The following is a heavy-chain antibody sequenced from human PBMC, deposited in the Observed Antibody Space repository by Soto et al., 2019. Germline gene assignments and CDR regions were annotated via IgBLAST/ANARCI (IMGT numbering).Heavy chain of an antibody. CDR3: ARGTSGYDYGLFDF. CDR2: ISADNDNT. Sequence: VQLVQSGGEVRKPGASVTVSCRASGYTFTKYGISWVRQAPGQGLEWMGWISADNDNTNYAQNLQGRGTMTTDTSTSTADMQLRSLRSDDTAVYFCARGTSGYDYGLFDFWGQGTLVTVSS. J-gene: IGHJ4*02. CDR1: GYTFTKYG. V-gene: IGHV1-18*01. D-gene: IGHD5-12*01.